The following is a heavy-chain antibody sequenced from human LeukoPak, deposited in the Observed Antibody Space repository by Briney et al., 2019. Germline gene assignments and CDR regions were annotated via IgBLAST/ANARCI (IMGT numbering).Heavy chain of an antibody. D-gene: IGHD5-24*01. J-gene: IGHJ4*02. Sequence: PSETLSLTCAVYGGSFGGYYWSWIRQPPGKGLEWIGEINHSGSTNYNPSLKSRVTISVDTSKNQFSLKLSSVTAADTAVYYCARLHHLYYFDYWGQGTLVTVSS. CDR3: ARLHHLYYFDY. V-gene: IGHV4-34*01. CDR1: GGSFGGYY. CDR2: INHSGST.